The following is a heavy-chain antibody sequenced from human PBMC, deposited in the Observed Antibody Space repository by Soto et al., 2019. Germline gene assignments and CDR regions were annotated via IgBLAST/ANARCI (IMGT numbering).Heavy chain of an antibody. J-gene: IGHJ4*02. CDR2: ISGSGGST. V-gene: IGHV3-23*01. CDR1: GFTFSSYA. D-gene: IGHD2-15*01. Sequence: GGSLRLSCAASGFTFSSYAMSWVRQAPGKGLEWVSAISGSGGSTYYADSVKGRFTISRDNSKNTLYLQMNSLRAEDTAVYYCAKGVVVVVAAAKPYFDYWGQGTLVTVSS. CDR3: AKGVVVVVAAAKPYFDY.